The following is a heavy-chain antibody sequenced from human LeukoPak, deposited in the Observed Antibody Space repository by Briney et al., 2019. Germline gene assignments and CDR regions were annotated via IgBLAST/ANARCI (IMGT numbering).Heavy chain of an antibody. CDR1: GFTFSSYA. CDR3: AGRRVAAPWDDAFDI. Sequence: GGSLRLSCAASGFTFSSYAMSWVRQAPGEGLEWVSAISGSGGSTYYADSVKGRFTISRDNSKNTLYLQMNSLRAEDTAVYYCAGRRVAAPWDDAFDIWGQGTMVTVSS. D-gene: IGHD2-15*01. J-gene: IGHJ3*02. CDR2: ISGSGGST. V-gene: IGHV3-23*01.